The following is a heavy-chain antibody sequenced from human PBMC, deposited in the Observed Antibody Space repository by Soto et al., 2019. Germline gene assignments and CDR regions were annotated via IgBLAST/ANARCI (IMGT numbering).Heavy chain of an antibody. CDR1: GGTFSSYA. Sequence: EASVKVSCKASGGTFSSYAISWVRQAPGQGLEWMGGIIPIFGTANYAQKFQGRVTITADESTSTAYMELSSLRSEDTAVYYCARVDIVVVPVFDYWGQGTLVTVSS. V-gene: IGHV1-69*13. J-gene: IGHJ4*02. CDR3: ARVDIVVVPVFDY. CDR2: IIPIFGTA. D-gene: IGHD2-2*03.